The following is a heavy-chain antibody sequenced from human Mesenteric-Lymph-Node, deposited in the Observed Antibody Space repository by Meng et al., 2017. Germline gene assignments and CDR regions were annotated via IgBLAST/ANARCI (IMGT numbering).Heavy chain of an antibody. CDR2: FDPEDGET. Sequence: ASVKVSCKASGYTFTSYGISWVRQAPGKGLEWMGGFDPEDGETIYAQKFQGRVTMTEDTSTDTAYMELSSLRSEDTAVYYCATVLHCTNGVCYLGGWFDPWGQGTLVTVSS. D-gene: IGHD2-8*01. CDR1: GYTFTSYG. CDR3: ATVLHCTNGVCYLGGWFDP. V-gene: IGHV1-24*01. J-gene: IGHJ5*02.